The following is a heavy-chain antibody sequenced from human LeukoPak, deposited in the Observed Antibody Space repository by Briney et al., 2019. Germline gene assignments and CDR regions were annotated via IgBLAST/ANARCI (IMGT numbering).Heavy chain of an antibody. V-gene: IGHV3-66*01. J-gene: IGHJ4*02. CDR1: GFNVSTNY. CDR3: ARAGYCVSPSCLYFDY. Sequence: GGSLRLSCAASGFNVSTNYMSWVRQPPGKGLEWVSAIYSGSGTLYADSVKGRFTISRDNSKNTLYLQMNSLRVEDTAVYYCARAGYCVSPSCLYFDYWGQGALVTVSS. CDR2: IYSGSGT. D-gene: IGHD2-2*01.